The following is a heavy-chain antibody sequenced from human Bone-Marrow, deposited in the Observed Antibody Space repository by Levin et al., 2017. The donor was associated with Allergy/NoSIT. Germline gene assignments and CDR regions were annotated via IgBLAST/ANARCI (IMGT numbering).Heavy chain of an antibody. Sequence: QRGESLKISCAASGFTVSNNYMRWVRQAPGKGLEWVSLIYSGGSTYYADSVKGRFTISRDKSKNTLYLQMNSLRVEDTAVYYCARGEISGVTGDYWGQGTLVTVSS. V-gene: IGHV3-53*01. J-gene: IGHJ4*02. CDR3: ARGEISGVTGDY. CDR2: IYSGGST. D-gene: IGHD3-10*01. CDR1: GFTVSNNY.